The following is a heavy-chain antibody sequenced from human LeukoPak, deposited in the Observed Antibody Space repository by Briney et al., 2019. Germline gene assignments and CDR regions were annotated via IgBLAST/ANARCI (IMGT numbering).Heavy chain of an antibody. J-gene: IGHJ1*01. V-gene: IGHV3-23*01. CDR3: ANEEIPNYN. Sequence: GGSLRLSCAVSGFAFDNHAMTWVRQAPGRGLEWVSGISIRGDKTYYADSVEGRFTISIDNSKSTLYLQMNSLRAEDTAMYYCANEEIPNYNGGQGTLVTVSS. D-gene: IGHD5-24*01. CDR1: GFAFDNHA. CDR2: ISIRGDKT.